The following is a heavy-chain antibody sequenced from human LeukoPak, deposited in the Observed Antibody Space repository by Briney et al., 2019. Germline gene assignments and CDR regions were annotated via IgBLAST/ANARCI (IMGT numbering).Heavy chain of an antibody. V-gene: IGHV4-59*01. CDR1: GGSISNYY. CDR3: ARLGVVPAAMLYYYGMDV. CDR2: IYYSGST. J-gene: IGHJ6*02. D-gene: IGHD2-2*01. Sequence: SETLSLTCTVSGGSISNYYWSWIRQPPGKGLEWIGYIYYSGSTNYNPSLKSRVTISVDTSKNQFSLKLSSVTAADTAVYYCARLGVVPAAMLYYYGMDVWGQGTTVTVSS.